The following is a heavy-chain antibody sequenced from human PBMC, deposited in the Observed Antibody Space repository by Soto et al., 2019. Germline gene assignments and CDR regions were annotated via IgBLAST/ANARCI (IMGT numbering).Heavy chain of an antibody. CDR1: GFTFSDYD. V-gene: IGHV3-11*01. Sequence: GGSLRLSCAASGFTFSDYDMSWIRQAPGKGLEWVSYISSSGSTIYYADSVKGRFTISRDNAKNSLYLQMNSLRAEDTAVYYCARGFLYYYDSRPPRSDSDYWGQGTLVTVSS. CDR3: ARGFLYYYDSRPPRSDSDY. D-gene: IGHD3-22*01. CDR2: ISSSGSTI. J-gene: IGHJ4*02.